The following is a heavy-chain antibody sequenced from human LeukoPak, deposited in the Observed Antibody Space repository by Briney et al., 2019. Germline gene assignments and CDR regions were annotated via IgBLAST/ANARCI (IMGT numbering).Heavy chain of an antibody. CDR1: GGSISSSSYY. J-gene: IGHJ4*02. Sequence: SETLSLTCTVSGGSISSSSYYWGWIRQPPGKGLEWIGSIYYSGSTYYNPSLKSRVTISVDTSKNQFSLKLSSVTAADTAVYYCARTHIYGESGSFYYWGQGTLVTVSS. CDR2: IYYSGST. CDR3: ARTHIYGESGSFYY. D-gene: IGHD4-17*01. V-gene: IGHV4-39*01.